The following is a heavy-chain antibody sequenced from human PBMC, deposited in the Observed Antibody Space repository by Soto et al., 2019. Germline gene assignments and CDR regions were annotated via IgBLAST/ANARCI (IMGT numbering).Heavy chain of an antibody. CDR3: ARLYCSGGSCYFNWFDP. D-gene: IGHD2-15*01. Sequence: PSETLSLTCTVSGGSISSYYWSWIRQPPGKGLEWIGYIYYSGSTNYNPSLKSRVTISVDTSKNQFSLKLSSVTAADTAVYYCARLYCSGGSCYFNWFDPWGQGTLVTVSS. J-gene: IGHJ5*02. V-gene: IGHV4-59*08. CDR2: IYYSGST. CDR1: GGSISSYY.